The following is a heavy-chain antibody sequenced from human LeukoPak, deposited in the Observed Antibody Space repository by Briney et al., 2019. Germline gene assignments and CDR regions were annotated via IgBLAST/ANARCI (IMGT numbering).Heavy chain of an antibody. CDR2: INPSGGST. D-gene: IGHD3-16*01. J-gene: IGHJ4*02. V-gene: IGHV1-46*01. CDR3: ARDAPLLGFGY. CDR1: GYTFTSYG. Sequence: ASVKVSCKASGYTFTSYGISWVRQAPGQGLEWMGIINPSGGSTSYAQKFQGRVTMTRDTTTSTVYMELSSLRSEDTAVYYCARDAPLLGFGYWGQGTLVTVSS.